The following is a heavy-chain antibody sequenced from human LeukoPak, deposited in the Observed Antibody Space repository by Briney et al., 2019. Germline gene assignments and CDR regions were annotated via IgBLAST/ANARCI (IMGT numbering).Heavy chain of an antibody. V-gene: IGHV3-23*01. CDR3: AKGGYSNGRYYYYYMDV. J-gene: IGHJ6*03. CDR2: IRGVGGST. D-gene: IGHD5-18*01. CDR1: GFTFSSYG. Sequence: GGSLRLSCAASGFTFSSYGMSWVRQAPGKGLEWVSAIRGVGGSTYYADSVKGRFTISRDNAKNSLYLQMNSLRAEDTAVYYCAKGGYSNGRYYYYYMDVWGEGTTVTVS.